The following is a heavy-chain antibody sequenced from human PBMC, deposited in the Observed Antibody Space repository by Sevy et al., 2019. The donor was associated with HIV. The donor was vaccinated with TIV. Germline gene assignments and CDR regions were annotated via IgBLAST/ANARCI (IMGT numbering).Heavy chain of an antibody. D-gene: IGHD5-12*01. J-gene: IGHJ4*02. V-gene: IGHV3-30-3*01. Sequence: GGSLRLSCAASGFTFSSYAMHWVRQAPGKGLEWVAVISYDGSNKYYADSVKGRFTISRDNSKNTLYLQMNSLRAEDTAVYYCAREGVDSGYDFYYFDYWGQGTLVTVSS. CDR1: GFTFSSYA. CDR2: ISYDGSNK. CDR3: AREGVDSGYDFYYFDY.